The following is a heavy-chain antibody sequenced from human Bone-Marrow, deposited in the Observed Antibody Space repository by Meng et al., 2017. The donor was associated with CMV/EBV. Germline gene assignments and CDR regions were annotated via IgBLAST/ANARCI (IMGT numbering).Heavy chain of an antibody. D-gene: IGHD4-11*01. J-gene: IGHJ4*02. CDR1: GYSFTTYW. CDR3: ARSGADYSITY. V-gene: IGHV5-51*01. Sequence: GGSLRLSCKGSGYSFTTYWIGWVRQMPGKGLEWMGVICPRDSDTRYSPSFQGQVTISADKSISTAYLQWSSLKASDTAMYYCARSGADYSITYWGQGTLVTVSS. CDR2: ICPRDSDT.